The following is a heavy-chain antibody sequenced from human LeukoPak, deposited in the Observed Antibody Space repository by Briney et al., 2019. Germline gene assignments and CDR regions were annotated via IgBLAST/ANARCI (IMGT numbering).Heavy chain of an antibody. CDR2: IIPIFGTA. CDR3: ARENCSGGSCYWFDP. D-gene: IGHD2-15*01. J-gene: IGHJ5*02. Sequence: EASVKVSCKASGGTFSSYAISWVRQAPGQGLEWMGGIIPIFGTANYAQKFQGRVTITADESTSTAYMELSGLRSEDTAVYYCARENCSGGSCYWFDPWGQGTLVTVSS. V-gene: IGHV1-69*01. CDR1: GGTFSSYA.